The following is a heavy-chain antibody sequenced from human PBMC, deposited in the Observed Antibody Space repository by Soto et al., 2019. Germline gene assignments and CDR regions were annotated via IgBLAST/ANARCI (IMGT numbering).Heavy chain of an antibody. V-gene: IGHV1-69*01. CDR1: GGLFRSYP. CDR2: TIPVFQTA. Sequence: QEQLVQSGAEVTKPGSSVKVSCKASGGLFRSYPISWVRQVHGQGLEWMGGTIPVFQTAYYTQRFQGRVTITSDESTNTAYMELSSQRSEDTASYYCARGGSGYTWFNEFWGQGTLVTVSS. D-gene: IGHD3-22*01. J-gene: IGHJ4*02. CDR3: ARGGSGYTWFNEF.